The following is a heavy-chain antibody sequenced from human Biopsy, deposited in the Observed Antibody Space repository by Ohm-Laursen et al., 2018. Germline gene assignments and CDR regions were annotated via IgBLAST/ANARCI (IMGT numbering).Heavy chain of an antibody. J-gene: IGHJ4*02. CDR2: IIPIFGTA. V-gene: IGHV1-69*13. Sequence: GASVKVSCNASSYTFTDYNIHWMRQAPGQGLEWMGGIIPIFGTANYAQKFQGRVTITADESTSTAYIELSSLRSDDTAVYYCARDALGGGSYRFFYWGQGSLVTVSS. CDR3: ARDALGGGSYRFFY. CDR1: SYTFTDYN. D-gene: IGHD1-26*01.